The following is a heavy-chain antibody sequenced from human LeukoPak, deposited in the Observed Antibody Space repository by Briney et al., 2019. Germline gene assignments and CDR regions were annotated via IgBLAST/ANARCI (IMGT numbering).Heavy chain of an antibody. D-gene: IGHD1-1*01. Sequence: ASVRVSCKASGYPFTGYYIHWVRQAAGQGLEWMGWINPDSGGPNYAQKFQGRVSMTRDTSIDTAYMELSGLRSDHTAVYYCARDLRQLSDYFDYWGQGTLVTVSS. V-gene: IGHV1-2*02. CDR2: INPDSGGP. CDR3: ARDLRQLSDYFDY. CDR1: GYPFTGYY. J-gene: IGHJ4*02.